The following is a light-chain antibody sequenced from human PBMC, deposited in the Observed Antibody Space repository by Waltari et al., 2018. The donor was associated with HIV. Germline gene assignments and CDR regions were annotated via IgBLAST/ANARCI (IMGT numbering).Light chain of an antibody. CDR2: EVT. Sequence: QSALTQPASVSGSPGQSITISCTGTSSDVGSYNLVSWYQHHPGKAPKPMIFEVTKRPSGVSNRFSCSKSGNTASLTISGLQADDEADYYCCSYAGSSAFVFGTGTKVTVL. CDR3: CSYAGSSAFV. J-gene: IGLJ1*01. CDR1: SSDVGSYNL. V-gene: IGLV2-23*02.